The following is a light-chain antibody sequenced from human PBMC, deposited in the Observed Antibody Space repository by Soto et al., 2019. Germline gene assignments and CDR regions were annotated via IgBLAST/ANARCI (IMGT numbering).Light chain of an antibody. J-gene: IGLJ1*01. Sequence: HWYQQLPGSAPKLLIQRTTTRPSGVPDRFSGSRSGTSASLAITGLQADDEADYYCQSYDTTLSRVFGTGTKVTVL. V-gene: IGLV1-40*01. CDR3: QSYDTTLSRV. CDR2: RTT.